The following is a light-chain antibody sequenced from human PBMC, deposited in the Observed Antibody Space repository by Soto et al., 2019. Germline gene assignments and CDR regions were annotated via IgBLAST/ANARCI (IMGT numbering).Light chain of an antibody. CDR2: DVS. CDR3: SSYTSSSTLSTYV. Sequence: QSVLTQPASVSGSHGQSITISCTGTSSDVGGYNYVSWYQHHPGKAPKLMIYDVSNRPSGVSNRFSGSKSGNTASLIISRLQAEDEADYYCSSYTSSSTLSTYVFGTGTKLTVL. CDR1: SSDVGGYNY. J-gene: IGLJ1*01. V-gene: IGLV2-14*03.